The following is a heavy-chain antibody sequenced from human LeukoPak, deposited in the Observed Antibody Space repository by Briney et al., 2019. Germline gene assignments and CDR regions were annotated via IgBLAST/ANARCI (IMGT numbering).Heavy chain of an antibody. J-gene: IGHJ4*02. CDR1: GGSFSGYY. Sequence: SETLSLTCTVYGGSFSGYYWSWIRQPPGKGLEWIGEINHSGSTNYNPSLKSRVTISVDTSKNQFSLKLSSVTAADTAVYYCARGQASGTGAVWGQGTLVTVSS. D-gene: IGHD5-12*01. CDR3: ARGQASGTGAV. V-gene: IGHV4-34*01. CDR2: INHSGST.